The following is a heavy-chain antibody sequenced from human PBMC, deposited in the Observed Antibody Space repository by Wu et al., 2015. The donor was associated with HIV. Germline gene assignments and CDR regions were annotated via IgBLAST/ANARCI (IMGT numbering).Heavy chain of an antibody. Sequence: QVQLVQSGAEVKKPGSSVMVSCTASGGTFTSYAISWVRQAPGQGLEWMGRILPISGAANYAQKFPGRVMITADESASTAYMRLSSLRSEDTAVYYCAREGLDAFDIWGQGTMVTVSS. J-gene: IGHJ3*02. D-gene: IGHD3/OR15-3a*01. CDR3: AREGLDAFDI. V-gene: IGHV1-69*13. CDR1: GGTFTSYA. CDR2: ILPISGAA.